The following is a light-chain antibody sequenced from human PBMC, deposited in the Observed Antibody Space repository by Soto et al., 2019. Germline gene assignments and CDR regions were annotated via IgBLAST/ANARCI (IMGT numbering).Light chain of an antibody. CDR1: SSDVGSYNL. Sequence: QSALTQPASVSGSPGQSITIPCTGASSDVGSYNLVSWYQQHPGEAPKLMIYEVSRRPSGISNRFSGSESGNTASLTISGLQAEDEADYYCCSYAGSPTFVIFGGGTKLTVL. CDR2: EVS. J-gene: IGLJ2*01. CDR3: CSYAGSPTFVI. V-gene: IGLV2-23*02.